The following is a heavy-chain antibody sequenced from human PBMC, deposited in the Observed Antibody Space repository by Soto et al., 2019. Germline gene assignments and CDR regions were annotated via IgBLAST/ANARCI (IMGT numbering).Heavy chain of an antibody. CDR3: ARDWGRSNYFDY. CDR2: VYYTGST. V-gene: IGHV4-59*02. CDR1: GGSVNTFY. J-gene: IGHJ4*02. D-gene: IGHD3-16*01. Sequence: SETLSLTCTVSGGSVNTFYWSWIRQPPGKGLEWVEHVYYTGSTDYNPSLNSRVTISVDTTKNQVSLKLNSVTTADTAVYFCARDWGRSNYFDYWGQGTLVTVSS.